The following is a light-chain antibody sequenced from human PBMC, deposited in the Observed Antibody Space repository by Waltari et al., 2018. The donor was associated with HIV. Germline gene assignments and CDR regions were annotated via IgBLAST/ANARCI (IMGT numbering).Light chain of an antibody. CDR3: QQYNNWPPAT. Sequence: EIIMTQSPAPLSVSLGERATLSCRASQSIGSNLAWYQQKPGQAPRLLIYGASTRATGIPARFSGSGSGTEFTLTISSLQSEDFAVYYCQQYNNWPPATFGQGTKLEIK. J-gene: IGKJ2*01. V-gene: IGKV3-15*01. CDR1: QSIGSN. CDR2: GAS.